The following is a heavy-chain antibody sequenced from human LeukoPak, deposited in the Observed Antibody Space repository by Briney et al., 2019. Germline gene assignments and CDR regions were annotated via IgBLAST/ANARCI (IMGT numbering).Heavy chain of an antibody. V-gene: IGHV4-59*01. CDR1: GDSISTYY. J-gene: IGHJ3*02. CDR2: IYNSGSP. D-gene: IGHD1-14*01. Sequence: PSETLSLTCTVSGDSISTYYWSSIRQSPGEGLEWIGYIYNSGSPTYNPSLKSRLTISVDTSKNQFSLKLTSVTAADTAVYYCGRLSRPGSTDHDVFDIGGQGTMVTVSS. CDR3: GRLSRPGSTDHDVFDI.